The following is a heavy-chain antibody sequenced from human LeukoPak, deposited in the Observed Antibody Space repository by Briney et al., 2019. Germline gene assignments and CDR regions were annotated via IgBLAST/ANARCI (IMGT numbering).Heavy chain of an antibody. CDR2: INPNTGGT. CDR1: GYSFIGYY. V-gene: IGHV1-2*02. D-gene: IGHD6-19*01. Sequence: GSSVKVSCKASGYSFIGYYMHWVRQAPGQGLEWMGWINPNTGGTNYAQKFQGRVTMTRDTSISTAYMDLSRLRSDDTAVYYCARVGQWLSEAAFDYWGQGTLVTVSS. J-gene: IGHJ4*02. CDR3: ARVGQWLSEAAFDY.